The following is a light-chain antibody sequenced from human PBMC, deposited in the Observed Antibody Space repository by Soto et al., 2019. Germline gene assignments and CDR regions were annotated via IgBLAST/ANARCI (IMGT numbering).Light chain of an antibody. J-gene: IGKJ3*01. V-gene: IGKV3-15*01. CDR1: QSVSSN. Sequence: EIVMTQSPATLSVSPGERATLSCRASQSVSSNLAWYQQKPGQAPRLLIYGASTRATGIPVRFSGSGSGTEFTLTISSLQSEDFAIYYCQLYGGSRPFTFGPGTKVDIK. CDR3: QLYGGSRPFT. CDR2: GAS.